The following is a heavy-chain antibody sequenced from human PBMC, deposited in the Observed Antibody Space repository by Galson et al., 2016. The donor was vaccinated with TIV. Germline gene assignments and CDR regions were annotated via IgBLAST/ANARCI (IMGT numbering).Heavy chain of an antibody. D-gene: IGHD3-22*01. CDR3: VRRTNYDSSGFSDAFDV. CDR1: GGSVTSTTCF. CDR2: LHYGGRT. V-gene: IGHV4-39*01. Sequence: ETLSLTCTVSGGSVTSTTCFWGWIRQSPGKGLEWIGSLHYGGRTYYSPSLGSRVSIHVDTPTNQFSVNLTSLTAADTGVYYCVRRTNYDSSGFSDAFDVWGQGTMVTVSS. J-gene: IGHJ3*01.